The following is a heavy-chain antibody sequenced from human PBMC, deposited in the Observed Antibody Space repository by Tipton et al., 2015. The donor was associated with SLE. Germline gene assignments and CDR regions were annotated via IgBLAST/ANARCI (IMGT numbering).Heavy chain of an antibody. V-gene: IGHV4-59*01. J-gene: IGHJ4*02. CDR2: IYYSGST. CDR1: GGSISSYY. CDR3: ARAAHSNYPDY. Sequence: TLSLTCTVSGGSISSYYWSWIRQPPGKGLEWIGYIYYSGSTNYNPSLKSRVTISVDTSKNQFSLKLSSVTAADTAVYYCARAAHSNYPDYWGQGTLVTVSS. D-gene: IGHD4-11*01.